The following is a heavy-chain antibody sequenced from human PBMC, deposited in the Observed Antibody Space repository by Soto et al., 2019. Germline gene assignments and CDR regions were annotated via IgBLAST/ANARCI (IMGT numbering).Heavy chain of an antibody. D-gene: IGHD2-15*01. J-gene: IGHJ5*02. CDR1: VGSISSYY. CDR3: AKHYELGYCSGGSCYSWFEP. CDR2: IYTSGST. V-gene: IGHV4-4*07. Sequence: SETLSLTCTFSVGSISSYYWSWIRHPAGKGLEWIGRIYTSGSTNYNPSLKSRVTMSVDTSKNQFSLKLSSVTAADTAVYYCAKHYELGYCSGGSCYSWFEPWGQGTLVTVSS.